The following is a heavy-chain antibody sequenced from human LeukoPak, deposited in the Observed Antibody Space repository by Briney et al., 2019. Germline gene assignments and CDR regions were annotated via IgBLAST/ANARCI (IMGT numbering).Heavy chain of an antibody. CDR1: GFTFSSYA. Sequence: GGSLRLSCAASGFTFSSYAMNWVRQAPGKGLEWVSAISGSGGSTYYADSVKGRFTISRDNSKHMLFLQMSSLRAEDTAVYYCAKRSPLDLGAGESYYYGMGVWGQGTTVTVSS. CDR2: ISGSGGST. D-gene: IGHD3-10*01. V-gene: IGHV3-23*01. CDR3: AKRSPLDLGAGESYYYGMGV. J-gene: IGHJ6*02.